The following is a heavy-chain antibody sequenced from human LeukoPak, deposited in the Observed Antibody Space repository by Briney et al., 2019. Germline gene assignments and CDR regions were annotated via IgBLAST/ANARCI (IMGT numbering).Heavy chain of an antibody. CDR2: ISSNGGST. Sequence: GGSLRLSCAASGFTFSTYAIHWVRQAPGKGLEYVSAISSNGGSTSYANSVKGRFTISRDNSNNTLYLQTGSLRAEDMAVYYCAREGHGYNYGFDYWGQGILVTVSS. CDR1: GFTFSTYA. J-gene: IGHJ4*02. D-gene: IGHD5-18*01. CDR3: AREGHGYNYGFDY. V-gene: IGHV3-64*01.